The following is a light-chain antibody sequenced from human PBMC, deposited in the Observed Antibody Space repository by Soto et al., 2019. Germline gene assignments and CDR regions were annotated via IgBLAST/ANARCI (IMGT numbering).Light chain of an antibody. Sequence: QSALTQPASLSGAPGQSITISCTGNSSDIGGYNYVSWYQQHPGKAPKLMIYDVNDRPSGVSNRFSGSKSGNTASLTISGLQAEDEADYYCSSYTTRLTHAFGTGTKVTVL. CDR1: SSDIGGYNY. J-gene: IGLJ1*01. V-gene: IGLV2-14*01. CDR3: SSYTTRLTHA. CDR2: DVN.